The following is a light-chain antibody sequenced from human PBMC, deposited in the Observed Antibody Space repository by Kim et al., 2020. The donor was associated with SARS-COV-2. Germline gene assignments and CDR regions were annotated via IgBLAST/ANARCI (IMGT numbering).Light chain of an antibody. CDR3: NSRDSSANNLV. Sequence: SSELTQDPAVSVALGQTVRITCQGDSLRTYYASWYQQKPGQAPVLVLYGNNHRPSGIPDRFSGSNSGNTASLTISGAQAEDDADYYCNSRDSSANNLVFGGGTQLTVL. CDR2: GNN. CDR1: SLRTYY. V-gene: IGLV3-19*01. J-gene: IGLJ2*01.